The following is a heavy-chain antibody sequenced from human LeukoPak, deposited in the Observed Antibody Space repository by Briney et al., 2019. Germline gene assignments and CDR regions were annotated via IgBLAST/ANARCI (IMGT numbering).Heavy chain of an antibody. CDR3: ARVGSYYYDSSGYYYPEAFDI. D-gene: IGHD3-22*01. J-gene: IGHJ3*02. V-gene: IGHV3-11*01. Sequence: PGGSLRLSCAASGFTFSDYYMSWIRQAPGKGLEWVSYISSSGSTIYYADSVKGRSTISRDNAKNSLYLQMNSLRAEDTAVYYCARVGSYYYDSSGYYYPEAFDIWGQGTMVTVSS. CDR1: GFTFSDYY. CDR2: ISSSGSTI.